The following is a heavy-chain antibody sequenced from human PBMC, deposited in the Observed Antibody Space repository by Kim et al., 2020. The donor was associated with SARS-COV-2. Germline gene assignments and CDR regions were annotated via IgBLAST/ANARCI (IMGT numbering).Heavy chain of an antibody. CDR2: IIPIFGTA. CDR1: GGTFTSHV. D-gene: IGHD3-3*01. CDR3: ARGVSGYFYYYGMDV. V-gene: IGHV1-69*13. J-gene: IGHJ6*02. Sequence: SVKVSCKASGGTFTSHVISWVRQAPGQGLEWMGGIIPIFGTANYAQKLQGRVTITADESTSTAYMELSSLRSEDTAVYYCARGVSGYFYYYGMDVWGQGSTVTVSS.